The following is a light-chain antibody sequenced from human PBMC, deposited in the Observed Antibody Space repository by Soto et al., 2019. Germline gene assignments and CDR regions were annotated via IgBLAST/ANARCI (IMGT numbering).Light chain of an antibody. CDR3: QQYGSSPLT. J-gene: IGKJ4*01. V-gene: IGKV3-20*01. CDR1: QSVSSSY. Sequence: EIVLTQSPGTLSLSPGERATLSCRASQSVSSSYLAWYQQKPGQAPRLLIYGASSRATGIPDRFSGSGSGTIFTLTIRRLEPEDLAVYYCQQYGSSPLTFGGGTKVEIK. CDR2: GAS.